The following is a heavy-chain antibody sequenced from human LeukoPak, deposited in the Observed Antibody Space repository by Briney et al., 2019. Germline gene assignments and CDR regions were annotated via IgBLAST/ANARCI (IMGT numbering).Heavy chain of an antibody. J-gene: IGHJ3*02. CDR3: ARDGYCSGGSCYSSRRAFDI. CDR2: IYINGST. Sequence: SETLSLTCTVSGGSISSGNYYWSWIRQPAGKGLEWIGRIYINGSTNYNPSLKSRVTISVDTSKNQFSLKLSSVTAADTAVYYCARDGYCSGGSCYSSRRAFDIWGQGTMVTVSS. V-gene: IGHV4-61*02. CDR1: GGSISSGNYY. D-gene: IGHD2-15*01.